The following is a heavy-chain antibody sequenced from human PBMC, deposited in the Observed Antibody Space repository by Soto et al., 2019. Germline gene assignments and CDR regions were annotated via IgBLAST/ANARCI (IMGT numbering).Heavy chain of an antibody. J-gene: IGHJ4*02. CDR2: TSDDESRR. Sequence: HLVESGGGVVQPGRSLRLSCAASGFTFSNYAMHWVRQAPGKGLEWMAITSDDESRRYYADSVRGRFTISRDNSKNTLYLEMNSLRDEDTALFYCARGSGSGSFLIDYWGQGILVTVSS. CDR3: ARGSGSGSFLIDY. D-gene: IGHD3-10*01. CDR1: GFTFSNYA. V-gene: IGHV3-30*04.